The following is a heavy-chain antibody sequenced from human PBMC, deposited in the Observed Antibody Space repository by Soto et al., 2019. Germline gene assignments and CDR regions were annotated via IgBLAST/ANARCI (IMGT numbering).Heavy chain of an antibody. V-gene: IGHV3-33*01. CDR3: VRENYYYGMDV. CDR1: GFHFISYA. J-gene: IGHJ6*02. CDR2: IWFDGSNT. Sequence: PGGSQRLSCTSSGFHFISYAMHWVRQAPGKGLEWVGFIWFDGSNTFYADSVKGRFTISRDNSKNTVYLQVSSLRVEDTAMYYCVRENYYYGMDVWGQGTAVTVSS.